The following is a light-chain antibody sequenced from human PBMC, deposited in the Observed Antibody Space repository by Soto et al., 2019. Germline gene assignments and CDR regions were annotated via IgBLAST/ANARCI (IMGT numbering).Light chain of an antibody. J-gene: IGKJ4*01. V-gene: IGKV3D-15*01. CDR2: GSS. CDR3: QQYNNWGLS. CDR1: ENVGTN. Sequence: IVLTQSPATLSVSPGERVTLSCRASENVGTNLAWYQQRPGQPPRLLIYGSSTRATGISATFSRSGSRTEFTLTISSLQSEDSAVYYCQQYNNWGLSFGGGTRVEIK.